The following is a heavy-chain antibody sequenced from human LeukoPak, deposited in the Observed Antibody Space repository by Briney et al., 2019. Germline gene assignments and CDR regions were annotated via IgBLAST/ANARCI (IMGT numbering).Heavy chain of an antibody. V-gene: IGHV3-23*01. CDR3: AKSRYSSSWYRDFDY. CDR2: ISGSGGST. CDR1: GFTFSSCA. D-gene: IGHD6-13*01. J-gene: IGHJ4*02. Sequence: SGGSLRLSCAASGFTFSSCAMSWVRQAPGKGLEWVSGISGSGGSTYYADSVKGRFTISRDNSNNTLYLQMNSLRAEDTAVYYCAKSRYSSSWYRDFDYWGQGTLVTVSS.